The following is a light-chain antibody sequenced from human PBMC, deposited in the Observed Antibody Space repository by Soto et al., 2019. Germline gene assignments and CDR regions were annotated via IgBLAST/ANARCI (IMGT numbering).Light chain of an antibody. Sequence: DIQMTQSPSSLSASVGDRVTITCQASQDIRNYLNWYQQKPGKAPKLLIYDASNLETGVPSRFSGSRSETDFTYTIISRQHEDNATNYCQQYENPPPPTLGQGTKLEIK. CDR1: QDIRNY. V-gene: IGKV1-33*01. CDR3: QQYENPPPPT. CDR2: DAS. J-gene: IGKJ2*01.